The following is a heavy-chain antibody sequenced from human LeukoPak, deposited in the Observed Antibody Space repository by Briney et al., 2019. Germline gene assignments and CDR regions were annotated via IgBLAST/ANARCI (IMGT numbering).Heavy chain of an antibody. CDR3: ARGPYSYDSSGAFDI. Sequence: MPSETLSLTCTVSGDSISRGDYYWSRIRQPAGKGLEWIGRISSSGSTNYNPSLKSRVTISVDTSKNQFSLKLSSVTAADTAVYFCARGPYSYDSSGAFDIWGQGTMVTVSS. V-gene: IGHV4-61*02. D-gene: IGHD3-22*01. CDR2: ISSSGST. J-gene: IGHJ3*02. CDR1: GDSISRGDYY.